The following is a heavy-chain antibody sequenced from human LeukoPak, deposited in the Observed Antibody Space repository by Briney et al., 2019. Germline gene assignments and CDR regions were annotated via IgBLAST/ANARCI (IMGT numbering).Heavy chain of an antibody. V-gene: IGHV3-74*01. D-gene: IGHD6-19*01. CDR3: ARASRYSSGVSGY. Sequence: PGGSLRLSCAASGFTFSSYWMHWVRQAPGKGLVWVSRINTDGSSTSYADSVKGRFTISRDNAKNTLYLQTNSLRAEDTAVYYCARASRYSSGVSGYWGQGTLVTVSS. CDR2: INTDGSST. J-gene: IGHJ4*02. CDR1: GFTFSSYW.